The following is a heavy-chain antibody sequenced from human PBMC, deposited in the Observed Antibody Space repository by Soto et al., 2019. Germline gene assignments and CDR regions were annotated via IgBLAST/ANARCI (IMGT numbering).Heavy chain of an antibody. CDR2: IIPIFGTA. CDR3: ARGLGATTGYFDY. Sequence: VASVKVSCKASGGTFSSYAISWVRQAPGQGLEWMGGIIPIFGTANYAQEFQGRVTITADESTSTAYMELSSLRSEDTAVYYCARGLGATTGYFDYWGQGTLVTVSS. D-gene: IGHD1-26*01. CDR1: GGTFSSYA. J-gene: IGHJ4*02. V-gene: IGHV1-69*13.